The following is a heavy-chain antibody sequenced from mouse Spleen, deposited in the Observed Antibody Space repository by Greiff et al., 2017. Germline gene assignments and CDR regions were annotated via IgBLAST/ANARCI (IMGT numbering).Heavy chain of an antibody. J-gene: IGHJ1*01. V-gene: IGHV5-9-1*01. Sequence: EVKLMESGGGLVKPGGSLKLSCAASGFTFSSYAMSWVRQTPEKRLEWVATISSGGSYTYYPDSVKGRFTISRDNAKNTLYLQMSSLRSEDTAMYYCASTPYWYFDVWGAGTTVTVSS. CDR2: ISSGGSYT. CDR1: GFTFSSYA. D-gene: IGHD1-1*01. CDR3: ASTPYWYFDV.